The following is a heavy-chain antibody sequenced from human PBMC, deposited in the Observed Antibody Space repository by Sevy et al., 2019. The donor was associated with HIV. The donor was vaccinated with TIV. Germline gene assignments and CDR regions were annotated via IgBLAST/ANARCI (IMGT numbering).Heavy chain of an antibody. D-gene: IGHD1-26*01. CDR3: ARGGYSGSYYVYAFDI. V-gene: IGHV3-74*01. CDR2: INSDGSST. Sequence: GESLKISCAASGFTFSSYWMHWVRQAPGKGLVWVSRINSDGSSTSYADSGKGRFTISRDNAKNTLYLQMNSLRAEDTAVYYCARGGYSGSYYVYAFDIWGQGTMVTVSS. CDR1: GFTFSSYW. J-gene: IGHJ3*02.